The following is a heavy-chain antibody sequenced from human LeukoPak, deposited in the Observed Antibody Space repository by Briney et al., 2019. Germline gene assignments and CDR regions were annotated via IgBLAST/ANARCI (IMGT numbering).Heavy chain of an antibody. CDR3: ARNGYFRLWFSLPFQS. CDR1: GGSFSGYY. V-gene: IGHV4-34*01. CDR2: INHSGST. Sequence: SETLSLTCAVYGGSFSGYYWSWIRQPPGKGLEWIGEINHSGSTNYNPSLTSRVTISVDTSRNQFSLKLSSVTAADTAVYYCARNGYFRLWFSLPFQSWGQGTLVTVSS. D-gene: IGHD5-18*01. J-gene: IGHJ4*02.